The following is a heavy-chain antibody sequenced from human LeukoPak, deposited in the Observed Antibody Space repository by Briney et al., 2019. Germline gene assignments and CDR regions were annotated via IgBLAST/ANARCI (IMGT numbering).Heavy chain of an antibody. CDR1: GYTFTGYY. V-gene: IGHV1-2*06. CDR2: INPNSGGT. Sequence: ASVKVSCKASGYTFTGYYMHWVRQAPGQGLEWMGRINPNSGGTNYAQKFQGRVTMTRDTSISTAYMELSRLRSDDTAVYYCARDYCSSTSCYPWFDPCGQGTLVTVSS. J-gene: IGHJ5*02. D-gene: IGHD2-2*01. CDR3: ARDYCSSTSCYPWFDP.